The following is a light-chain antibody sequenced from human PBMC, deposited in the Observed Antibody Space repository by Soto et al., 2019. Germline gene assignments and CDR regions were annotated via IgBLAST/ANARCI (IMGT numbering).Light chain of an antibody. V-gene: IGKV3-11*01. CDR2: DTS. J-gene: IGKJ4*01. CDR1: QSVSRY. Sequence: EVVLTQSPATLSLSPGERATLSCRASQSVSRYLAWYQQKPGLAPRLLIYDTSNRATGIPARFSGSGSGTQSTLPTSSLDPEYFAFYYWQQVRKWPLPFGGGPKVEIK. CDR3: QQVRKWPLP.